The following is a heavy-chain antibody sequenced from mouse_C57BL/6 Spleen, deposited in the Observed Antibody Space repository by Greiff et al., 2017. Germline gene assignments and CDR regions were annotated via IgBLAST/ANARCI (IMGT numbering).Heavy chain of an antibody. J-gene: IGHJ4*01. CDR2: IDPSDSET. Sequence: QVQLKQPGAELVRPGSSVKLSCKASGYTFTSYWMHWVKQRPIQGLEWIGNIDPSDSETHYNQKFKDKATVTVDKSSSTAYMQLRSLTSEDSAVYYCARFSSFYAMDYWGQGTSVTVSS. CDR3: ARFSSFYAMDY. D-gene: IGHD1-1*01. V-gene: IGHV1-52*01. CDR1: GYTFTSYW.